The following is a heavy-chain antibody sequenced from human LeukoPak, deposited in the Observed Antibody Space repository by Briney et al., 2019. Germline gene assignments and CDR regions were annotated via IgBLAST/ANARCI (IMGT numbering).Heavy chain of an antibody. D-gene: IGHD6-6*01. V-gene: IGHV4-59*01. CDR2: IYYSGST. J-gene: IGHJ6*02. CDR1: GVSMNNYY. CDR3: ARVAARYVGMDV. Sequence: PSDSLSLTCTVSGVSMNNYYESWIRKPPGMGLEWIGYIYYSGSTNYNPSLKSRVTISVDTSKKQFSLNLSSVTAADTAVYYCARVAARYVGMDVWGQGTTVTVSS.